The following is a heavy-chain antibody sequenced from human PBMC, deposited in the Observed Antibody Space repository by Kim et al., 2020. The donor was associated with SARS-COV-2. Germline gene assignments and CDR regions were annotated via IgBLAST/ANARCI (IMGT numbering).Heavy chain of an antibody. D-gene: IGHD2-15*01. V-gene: IGHV3-7*03. CDR2: IKEDGSEK. J-gene: IGHJ3*02. CDR1: KFTFGSYW. CDR3: ARVPRSGLIFTALEI. Sequence: GGSLRLSCAASKFTFGSYWMNWVRQAPGKGLEWVASIKEDGSEKNYVESVKGRFIISRDNAKNSLFLQMNSLRAEDTAVYYCARVPRSGLIFTALEIGGQRAMVSVSS.